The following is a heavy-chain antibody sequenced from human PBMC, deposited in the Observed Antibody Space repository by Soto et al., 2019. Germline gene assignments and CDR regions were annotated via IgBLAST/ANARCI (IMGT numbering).Heavy chain of an antibody. D-gene: IGHD1-26*01. CDR1: GFIFENFG. Sequence: GGSLRLSCAASGFIFENFGMSWVRQAPGKGLEWIPSISGSSFKKYYADSVKGRFTISRDNSKSTVYLELNNLSAEDTAVYHCAKNQGVELVPLATVDWFDPWGQGSVVTVSS. CDR3: AKNQGVELVPLATVDWFDP. V-gene: IGHV3-23*01. CDR2: ISGSSFKK. J-gene: IGHJ5*02.